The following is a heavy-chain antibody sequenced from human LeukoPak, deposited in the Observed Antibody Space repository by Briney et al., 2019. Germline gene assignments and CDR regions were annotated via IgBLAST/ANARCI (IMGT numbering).Heavy chain of an antibody. J-gene: IGHJ2*01. Sequence: SETLSLTCTVSGGSISNYYWSWIRQPPGKGLEWIGYIYYSGSTNSTPSLKSRVTISVDTSKNQFSLKLRSVTAADTAVYYCASTITPPDGYFALWGRGTLVTVSS. CDR3: ASTITPPDGYFAL. CDR2: IYYSGST. CDR1: GGSISNYY. D-gene: IGHD3-10*01. V-gene: IGHV4-59*01.